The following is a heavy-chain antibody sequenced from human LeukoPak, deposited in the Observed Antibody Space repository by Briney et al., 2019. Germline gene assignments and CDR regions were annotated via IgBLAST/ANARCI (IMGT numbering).Heavy chain of an antibody. V-gene: IGHV3-7*01. J-gene: IGHJ3*02. CDR2: IKQDGSQT. CDR1: GFTFSAYW. D-gene: IGHD2-15*01. CDR3: ARSAVVVSSRIKNDAFDI. Sequence: GGSLRLSCEASGFTFSAYWMSWVRQAPGKGLEWVANIKQDGSQTYHADSVKGRFTISRDNAKNSLYLQMNSLRAEDTAVYYCARSAVVVSSRIKNDAFDIWGQGTMVTVSS.